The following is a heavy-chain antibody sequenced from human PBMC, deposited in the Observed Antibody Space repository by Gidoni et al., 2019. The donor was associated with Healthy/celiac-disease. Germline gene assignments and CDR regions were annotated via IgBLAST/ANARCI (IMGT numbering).Heavy chain of an antibody. CDR2: IYYSGST. J-gene: IGHJ2*01. CDR3: AGWIYDYVSVPDWYFDL. V-gene: IGHV4-39*01. Sequence: QLQLQESGPGLVKPSETLSLTCTVSGGSISSSSYYWGWIRQPPGKGLEWIGSIYYSGSTYYNPSLKSRVTISVDTSKNQFSLKLSSVTAADTAVYYCAGWIYDYVSVPDWYFDLWGRGTLVTVSS. D-gene: IGHD3-16*01. CDR1: GGSISSSSYY.